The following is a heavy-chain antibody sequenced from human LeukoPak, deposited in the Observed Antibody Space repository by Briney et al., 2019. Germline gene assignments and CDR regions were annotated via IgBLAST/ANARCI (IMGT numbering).Heavy chain of an antibody. CDR3: ATGIAVAANFDY. CDR2: FDPEDGET. Sequence: ASVKVSCKVSGYTLTELSMHWVRQAPGKGLEWVGGFDPEDGETIYAQKFQGRVTMTEDTSTDTAYVELSSLRSEDTAVYYCATGIAVAANFDYWGQGTLVTVSS. V-gene: IGHV1-24*01. J-gene: IGHJ4*02. CDR1: GYTLTELS. D-gene: IGHD6-19*01.